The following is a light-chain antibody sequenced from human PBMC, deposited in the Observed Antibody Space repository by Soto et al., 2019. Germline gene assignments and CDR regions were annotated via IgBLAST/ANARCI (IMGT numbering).Light chain of an antibody. Sequence: IRMTKSASSLSASVGDRVTITCRASQSIRSLLNWYQQIPGRAPNLLIYAASNLRSGVPSRFSGSGSGTDFTLTIRSVQLEDFATYYCQQTSTTSPTFGQGTK. J-gene: IGKJ1*01. V-gene: IGKV1-39*01. CDR3: QQTSTTSPT. CDR1: QSIRSL. CDR2: AAS.